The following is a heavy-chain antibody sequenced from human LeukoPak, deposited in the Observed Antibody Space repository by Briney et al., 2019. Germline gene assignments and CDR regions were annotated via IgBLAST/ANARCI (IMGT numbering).Heavy chain of an antibody. CDR1: GFTFSTYT. J-gene: IGHJ4*02. CDR3: AKRVAGTSKYFDY. V-gene: IGHV3-21*04. CDR2: ISSSSSYI. D-gene: IGHD6-19*01. Sequence: GGSLRLSCAASGFTFSTYTMNWVRQAPGKGLEWVSSISSSSSYIAYADSVKGRFTISRDNSKSSLYLHMNSLRAEDTAVYYCAKRVAGTSKYFDYWGQGTLVTVSS.